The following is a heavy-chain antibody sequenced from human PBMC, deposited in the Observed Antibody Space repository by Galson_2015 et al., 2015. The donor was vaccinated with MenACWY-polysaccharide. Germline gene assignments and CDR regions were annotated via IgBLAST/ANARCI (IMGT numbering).Heavy chain of an antibody. D-gene: IGHD2-15*01. Sequence: CAISGDSVSNNHVAWNWIRQSPSRGLEWLGRTDRGSYQYATSMRGRIVINSDTSTNQFSLQMSSVTPDDRGLYYCARWAYSSFDIWGQGTMVTVSS. CDR3: ARWAYSSFDI. J-gene: IGHJ3*02. CDR1: GDSVSNNHVA. CDR2: TDRGSY. V-gene: IGHV6-1*01.